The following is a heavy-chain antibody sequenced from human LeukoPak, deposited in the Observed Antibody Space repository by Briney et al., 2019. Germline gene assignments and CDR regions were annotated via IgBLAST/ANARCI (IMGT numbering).Heavy chain of an antibody. CDR3: ARDFSQRITMVRGVRPA. D-gene: IGHD3-10*01. CDR1: GFTFDDYG. Sequence: GGSLRLSCAASGFTFDDYGMSWVRRAPGKGLEWVSGINWSGGSTGYADSVKGRFTISRDNAKNSLYLQMNSLRAEDTAVYYCARDFSQRITMVRGVRPAWGQGTLVTVSS. V-gene: IGHV3-20*04. CDR2: INWSGGST. J-gene: IGHJ5*02.